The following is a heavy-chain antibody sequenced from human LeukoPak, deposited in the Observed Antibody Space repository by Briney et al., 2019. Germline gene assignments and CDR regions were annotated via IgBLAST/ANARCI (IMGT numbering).Heavy chain of an antibody. V-gene: IGHV1-46*01. D-gene: IGHD3-10*01. Sequence: ASVTVSCKASGYTFTNYYMHWVRQAPGQGLEWMGVINPSGGSTSYAQNFQGRVTMTADTSTDTVYMELSSLRSEDTAVYYCATEGKMVRGVYTDYWGQETLVTVSS. CDR1: GYTFTNYY. CDR3: ATEGKMVRGVYTDY. CDR2: INPSGGST. J-gene: IGHJ4*02.